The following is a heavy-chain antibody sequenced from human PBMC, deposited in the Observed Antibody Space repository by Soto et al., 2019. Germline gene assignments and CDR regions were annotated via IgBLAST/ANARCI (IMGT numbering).Heavy chain of an antibody. V-gene: IGHV4-31*04. CDR3: AGGLGGFWTPETPLDY. CDR2: IYYSGST. D-gene: IGHD3-16*01. CDR1: GGSISSGGNY. Sequence: QVRLQESGPGLVKPSQTLSLTCTVSGGSISSGGNYWNWIRQHPGKGLEWIGYIYYSGSTSYNPSLKNRVTISEDTSQNRFSLKLSSVTAADSAVYYCAGGLGGFWTPETPLDYWGQGALVTVSS. J-gene: IGHJ4*02.